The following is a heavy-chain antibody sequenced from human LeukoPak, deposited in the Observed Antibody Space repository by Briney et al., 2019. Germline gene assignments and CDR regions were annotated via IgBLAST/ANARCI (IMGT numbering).Heavy chain of an antibody. CDR1: GFSVSSTY. Sequence: GGSLRLSCAVSGFSVSSTYMTWVRQAPGKRLDWVSVVYTGGSTYYADSVKGRFTISRDNSKNTPYLQMNNLRAEDTAVYYCARARGSGWYFYFDSWGQGALVTVSS. V-gene: IGHV3-53*01. CDR3: ARARGSGWYFYFDS. J-gene: IGHJ4*02. CDR2: VYTGGST. D-gene: IGHD6-19*01.